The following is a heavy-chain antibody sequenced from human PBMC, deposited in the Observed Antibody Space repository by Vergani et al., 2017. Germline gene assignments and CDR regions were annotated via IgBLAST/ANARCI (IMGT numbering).Heavy chain of an antibody. Sequence: QVQLQQWGGGLLKPSETLSLTCVVNGGSFTSYHWTWIRQSPGEGLEWVGDIDHTGRPDYNPSLKSRLTMSVDKSRNQFYLTRNSVTATDTAIYFCARVNTETNCHLSNYEYMDVWGQGTAVTVS. J-gene: IGHJ6*03. CDR1: GGSFTSYH. CDR3: ARVNTETNCHLSNYEYMDV. D-gene: IGHD4-11*01. CDR2: IDHTGRP. V-gene: IGHV4-34*01.